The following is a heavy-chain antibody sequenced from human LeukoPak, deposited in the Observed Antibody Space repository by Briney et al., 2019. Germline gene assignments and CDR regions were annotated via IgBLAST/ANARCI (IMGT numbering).Heavy chain of an antibody. J-gene: IGHJ4*02. Sequence: SETLSLTCAVYGGSFSGYYWSWIRQPPGKGLEWIACIYYSGITHYNPSLKSRVTISLDTSKNQFSLKLSSVTAADTAVYYCARALSGTFPFDYWGQGTLVTVSS. CDR1: GGSFSGYY. D-gene: IGHD3-3*01. CDR2: IYYSGIT. V-gene: IGHV4-34*11. CDR3: ARALSGTFPFDY.